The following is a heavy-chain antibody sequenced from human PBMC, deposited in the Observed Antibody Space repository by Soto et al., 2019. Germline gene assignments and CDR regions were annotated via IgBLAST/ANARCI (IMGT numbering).Heavy chain of an antibody. CDR2: ISGSGGST. D-gene: IGHD3-10*01. CDR3: AKDLRYYYGSGSYYNTSVYYYYYMDV. Sequence: VGSLRLSCAASGFTFSSYAMSWVRQAPGKGLEWVSAISGSGGSTYYADSVKGRFTISRDNSKNTLYLQMNSLRAEDTAVYYCAKDLRYYYGSGSYYNTSVYYYYYMDVWGKGTTVTVSS. J-gene: IGHJ6*03. V-gene: IGHV3-23*01. CDR1: GFTFSSYA.